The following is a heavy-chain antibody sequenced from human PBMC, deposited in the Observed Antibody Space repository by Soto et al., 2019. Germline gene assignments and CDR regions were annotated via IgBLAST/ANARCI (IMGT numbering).Heavy chain of an antibody. CDR1: GFTFSSYG. J-gene: IGHJ3*02. V-gene: IGHV3-33*01. CDR2: IWYDGSNK. CDR3: AREIRFLEWLFFAFDI. Sequence: QVQLVESGGGVIQPGRSLRLSCAASGFTFSSYGMHWVRQAPGKGLEWVAVIWYDGSNKYYADSVKGRFTISRDNSKNSLYLHMNSLRAEDTAVYYCAREIRFLEWLFFAFDIWGQGTMVTVSS. D-gene: IGHD3-3*01.